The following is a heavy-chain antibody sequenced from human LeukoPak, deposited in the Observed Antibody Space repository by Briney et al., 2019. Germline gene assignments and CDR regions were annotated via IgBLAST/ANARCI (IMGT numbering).Heavy chain of an antibody. J-gene: IGHJ4*02. CDR2: IYHSGST. CDR3: ARGQKYTSGYTVTELGSRYFDY. V-gene: IGHV4-38-2*02. CDR1: GYSISSGYY. Sequence: SETLSLTCTVSGYSISSGYYWGWIRQPPGKGLEWIGSIYHSGSTYYNPSLKSRVTISVDTSKNQFSLKLRSVTAADTAVYYCARGQKYTSGYTVTELGSRYFDYWGQGALVTVSS. D-gene: IGHD5-18*01.